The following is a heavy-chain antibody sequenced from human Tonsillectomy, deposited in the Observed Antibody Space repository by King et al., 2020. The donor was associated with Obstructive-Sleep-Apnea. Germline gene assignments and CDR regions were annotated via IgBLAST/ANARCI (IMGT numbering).Heavy chain of an antibody. Sequence: LQLQESGPGLVKPSETLSLTCTVSGDSISSGSNYWGWIRRPPGKGPEWIGAISYSGDTYYNPSLKSRVTISADTSRNQFFLQLTSATAADTAVYFCAKQPGDWGQGTVVTVSS. D-gene: IGHD1-14*01. CDR2: ISYSGDT. V-gene: IGHV4-39*01. J-gene: IGHJ4*02. CDR1: GDSISSGSNY. CDR3: AKQPGD.